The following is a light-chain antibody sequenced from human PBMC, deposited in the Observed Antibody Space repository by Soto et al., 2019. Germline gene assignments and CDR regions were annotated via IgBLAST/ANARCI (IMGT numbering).Light chain of an antibody. CDR3: QQYYRAPWT. CDR2: WAS. Sequence: EIVLTQSPASLSVSLTERATLNCRSSQTFLYNSNNKNSLACYQQKPGQPPKLLIYWASTRESGVPERFSGSGPATYFTLTISSLQAEDVGVYYCQQYYRAPWTFGQGTKVDIK. V-gene: IGKV4-1*01. J-gene: IGKJ1*01. CDR1: QTFLYNSNNKNS.